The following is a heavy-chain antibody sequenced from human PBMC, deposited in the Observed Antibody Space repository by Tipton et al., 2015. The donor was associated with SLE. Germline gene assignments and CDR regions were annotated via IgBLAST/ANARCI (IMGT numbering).Heavy chain of an antibody. J-gene: IGHJ3*02. V-gene: IGHV5-10-1*01. CDR1: GYSFTSYW. CDR3: ARQGGEYGDSNDAFDI. D-gene: IGHD4-17*01. CDR2: IDPSDSYT. Sequence: QLVQSGAEVKKPGESLRISCKGSGYSFTSYWISWVRQMPGKGLEWMGRIDPSDSYTNYSPSFQGHVTISADKSISTAYLQWSSLKASDTAMYYCARQGGEYGDSNDAFDIWGQGTMVTVSS.